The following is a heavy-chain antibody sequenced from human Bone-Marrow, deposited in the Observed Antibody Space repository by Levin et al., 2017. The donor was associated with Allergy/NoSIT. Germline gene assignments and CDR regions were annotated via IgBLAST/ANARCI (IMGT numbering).Heavy chain of an antibody. J-gene: IGHJ5*02. V-gene: IGHV1-8*01. Sequence: GGSLRLSCKASGYTFTSHDINWVRQATGQGLEWMGWMNSNSGNTGYAQKFQGRVTMTRDTSISTAYMELSSLRSEDTAVYYCMRGAGKGGRDWFDPWGQGTLVTVSS. CDR3: MRGAGKGGRDWFDP. CDR2: MNSNSGNT. D-gene: IGHD3-16*01. CDR1: GYTFTSHD.